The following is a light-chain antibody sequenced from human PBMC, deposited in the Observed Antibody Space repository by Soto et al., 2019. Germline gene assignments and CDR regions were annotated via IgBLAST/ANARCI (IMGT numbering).Light chain of an antibody. CDR3: QHYGSSPRT. CDR1: QSVSSSY. J-gene: IGKJ1*01. V-gene: IGKV3-20*01. Sequence: EIVLTQSPGTLSLSPGERATLSCRASQSVSSSYLAWYQQKPGQAPRLLIYGASSRATGIPDRFSGSGSGTDFTLIISRLEPEDFAVYYCQHYGSSPRTFGQGTRVDIK. CDR2: GAS.